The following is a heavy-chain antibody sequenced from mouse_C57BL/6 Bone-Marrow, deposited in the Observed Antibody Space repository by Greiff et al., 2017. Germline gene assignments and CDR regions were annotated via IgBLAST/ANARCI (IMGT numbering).Heavy chain of an antibody. J-gene: IGHJ2*01. CDR2: ISSGGSYT. CDR3: ARLYYGSSYGY. D-gene: IGHD1-1*01. V-gene: IGHV5-6*01. CDR1: GFTFSSYG. Sequence: EVQLVESGGDLVKPGGSLKLSCAASGFTFSSYGMSWVRQTPDKRLEWVATISSGGSYTYYPDSVKGRFTISRDNAKNTLYLHMSSLKSEDTAMYYCARLYYGSSYGYWGQGTTLTVSS.